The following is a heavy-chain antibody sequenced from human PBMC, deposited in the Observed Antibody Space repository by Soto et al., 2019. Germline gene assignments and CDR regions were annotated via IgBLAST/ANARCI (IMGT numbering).Heavy chain of an antibody. V-gene: IGHV1-69*13. CDR2: IIPIFGTA. J-gene: IGHJ4*02. CDR1: GGTFSSYA. D-gene: IGHD6-25*01. Sequence: SVKVSCKASGGTFSSYAISWVRQAPGQGLEWMGGIIPIFGTANYAQKFQGRVTITADESTSTAYMELSSLRSEDTAVYYCASMYSSEDYFDYWGQGTLVTVSS. CDR3: ASMYSSEDYFDY.